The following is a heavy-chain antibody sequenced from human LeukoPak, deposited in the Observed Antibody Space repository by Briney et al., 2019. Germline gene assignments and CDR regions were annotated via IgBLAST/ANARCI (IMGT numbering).Heavy chain of an antibody. V-gene: IGHV4-61*01. D-gene: IGHD3-22*01. J-gene: IGHJ4*02. CDR3: AREDSSGYLGY. CDR2: IYYSGST. CDR1: GGSVSSNIYY. Sequence: SETLSLTCTVSGGSVSSNIYYWNWIRQPPGKGLEWIGDIYYSGSTKYNPSLKSRVTISVDTSKNQFYLKLTPLTAADTAVYYCAREDSSGYLGYWGQGTLVTVSS.